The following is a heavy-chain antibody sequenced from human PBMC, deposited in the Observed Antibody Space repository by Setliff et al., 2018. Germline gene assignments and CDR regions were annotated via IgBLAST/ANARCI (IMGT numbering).Heavy chain of an antibody. J-gene: IGHJ6*03. CDR1: GASFSDYY. Sequence: SETLSLTCTVYGASFSDYYWGWCRQPPGKGLEWIGLIQSTGNTNYNPSLQSRVTISIYTSKTQFSLNMTSVTAANTAVYYCARESGGDESVRHLYYTDVWGRGTTVTVSS. V-gene: IGHV4-34*11. CDR3: ARESGGDESVRHLYYTDV. CDR2: IQSTGNT. D-gene: IGHD2-21*01.